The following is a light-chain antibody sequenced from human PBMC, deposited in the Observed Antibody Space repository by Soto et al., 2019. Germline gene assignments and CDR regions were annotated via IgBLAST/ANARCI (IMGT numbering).Light chain of an antibody. CDR2: GAS. CDR1: QSVSSN. J-gene: IGKJ4*01. Sequence: EIVMTQSPATLSVSPWERATLSCGSSQSVSSNLAWYHQKPGQAPSLLSYGASTRATGTPARFSGSGSGTEFTLTISSLQSKDFAVYYGQQYNNWHPRTFGGGTKVDIK. V-gene: IGKV3-15*01. CDR3: QQYNNWHPRT.